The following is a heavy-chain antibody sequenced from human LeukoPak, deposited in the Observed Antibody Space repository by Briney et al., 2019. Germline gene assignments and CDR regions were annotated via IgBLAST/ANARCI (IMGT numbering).Heavy chain of an antibody. D-gene: IGHD3-10*01. CDR2: ISYDGSNK. CDR1: GFTFSSYA. J-gene: IGHJ4*02. Sequence: PGGSLRLSCAASGFTFSSYAMHWVRQAPGKGLEWVAIISYDGSNKYNADSVKGRFTISRDNSKNTLYLQMNSLRAEDTAVYYCAREYGSYFDYWGQGTLVTVSS. CDR3: AREYGSYFDY. V-gene: IGHV3-30-3*01.